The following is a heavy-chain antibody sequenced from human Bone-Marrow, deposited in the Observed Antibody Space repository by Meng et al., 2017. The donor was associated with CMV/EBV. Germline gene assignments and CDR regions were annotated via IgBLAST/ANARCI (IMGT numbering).Heavy chain of an antibody. D-gene: IGHD5-12*01. CDR2: ITSSSDYV. Sequence: GESLKISCAASGFTFRTYNMNWVRQAPGKGLEWVSSITSSSDYVRYAGSVKGRFTISRDNAKNALYLQMNNVRAEDTAVYYCARTQWLPTPQYYYHYFGMAVWGQGTTVTVSS. CDR1: GFTFRTYN. J-gene: IGHJ6*02. CDR3: ARTQWLPTPQYYYHYFGMAV. V-gene: IGHV3-21*01.